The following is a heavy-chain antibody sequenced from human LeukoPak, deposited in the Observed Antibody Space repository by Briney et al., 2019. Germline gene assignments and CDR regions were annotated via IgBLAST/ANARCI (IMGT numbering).Heavy chain of an antibody. D-gene: IGHD6-19*01. V-gene: IGHV4-38-2*02. CDR1: NYSINDGYC. Sequence: SETLSLTCTVSNYSINDGYCWGWIRQPPGKGLQWIGGVYHSGATYQNPSLKSRVTISVDTSKNQFSLNLTSVTAADTAMYYCARDSSGTLSGGGWFDPWGQGTLVTVSS. CDR2: VYHSGAT. CDR3: ARDSSGTLSGGGWFDP. J-gene: IGHJ5*02.